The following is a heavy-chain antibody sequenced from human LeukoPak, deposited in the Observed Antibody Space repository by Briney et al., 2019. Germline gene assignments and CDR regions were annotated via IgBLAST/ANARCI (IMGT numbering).Heavy chain of an antibody. D-gene: IGHD2-2*01. Sequence: PGGSLRLSCAASGFTFSSYSMNWVRQAPGKGLEWVSATSGSGGSTYYADSVKGRFTISRDNSKNTLYLQMNSLRAEDTAVYYCAKDLDIVVVPAAMYAFDIWGQGTMVTVSS. V-gene: IGHV3-23*01. CDR1: GFTFSSYS. CDR2: TSGSGGST. CDR3: AKDLDIVVVPAAMYAFDI. J-gene: IGHJ3*02.